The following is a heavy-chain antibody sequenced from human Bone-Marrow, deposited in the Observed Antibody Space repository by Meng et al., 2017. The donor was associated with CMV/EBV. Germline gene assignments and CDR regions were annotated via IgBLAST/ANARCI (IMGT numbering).Heavy chain of an antibody. CDR1: GFAVSSYS. V-gene: IGHV3-21*01. D-gene: IGHD3-22*01. CDR3: ARGYDSSGYYFEYFQH. CDR2: ISSSSSYI. Sequence: SGFAVSSYSMNWVSQDPGKGLEWVSSISSSSSYIYYADSVKGRFTISRDNAKNSLYLQMNSLRAEDTAVYYCARGYDSSGYYFEYFQHWGQGTLVTVSS. J-gene: IGHJ1*01.